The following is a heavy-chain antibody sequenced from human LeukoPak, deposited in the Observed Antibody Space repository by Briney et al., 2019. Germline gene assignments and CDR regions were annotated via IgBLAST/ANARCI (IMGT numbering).Heavy chain of an antibody. CDR2: ISSSSSTI. V-gene: IGHV3-48*04. CDR1: GFTFSSYS. CDR3: ASIRISGWTDY. D-gene: IGHD6-19*01. Sequence: GGSLRLSCAASGFTFSSYSMNWVRQAPGKGLEWVSYISSSSSTIYYADSVKGRFTISRDNAKNSLYLQMNSLRAEDTAVYYCASIRISGWTDYWGQGTLVTVSS. J-gene: IGHJ4*02.